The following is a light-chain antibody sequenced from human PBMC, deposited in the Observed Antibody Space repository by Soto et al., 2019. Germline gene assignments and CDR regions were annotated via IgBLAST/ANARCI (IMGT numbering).Light chain of an antibody. J-gene: IGKJ3*01. Sequence: DIQLTQSPSFLSASVGGRVTITCRASQAISSHLAWYQQKPGKAPNLLIYGASTLQSGVPSRFSGSGSGTQFTLTISSLQPEDFETYYCQQLNSYQLNFGTGTKVDI. V-gene: IGKV1-9*01. CDR3: QQLNSYQLN. CDR2: GAS. CDR1: QAISSH.